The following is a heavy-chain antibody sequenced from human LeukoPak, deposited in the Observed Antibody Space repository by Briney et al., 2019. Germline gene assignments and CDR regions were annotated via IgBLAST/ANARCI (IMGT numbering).Heavy chain of an antibody. J-gene: IGHJ3*01. CDR2: IRAGGDTT. V-gene: IGHV3-23*01. CDR1: GFTFRTYA. Sequence: GGSLRLSCTASGFTFRTYAMIWVRQAPGKGLEWVSAIRAGGDTTVYADAVRGRFTITRDNSNNALYLQMNELRADDTAVYYCARDPNGDYIGAFDFWGQGTMVTVSS. CDR3: ARDPNGDYIGAFDF. D-gene: IGHD4-17*01.